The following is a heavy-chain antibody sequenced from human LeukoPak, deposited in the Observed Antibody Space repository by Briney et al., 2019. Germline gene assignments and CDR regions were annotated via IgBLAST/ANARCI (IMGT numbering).Heavy chain of an antibody. CDR3: ARGPPYYYGSGSYYWFDP. CDR2: IKQDGSEK. Sequence: PGGSLRLSCAASGLTFSSYAIHWVRQAPGKGLEWVANIKQDGSEKYYVDSVKGRFTISRDNAKNSLYLQMNSLRAEDTAVYYCARGPPYYYGSGSYYWFDPWGQGTLVTVSS. V-gene: IGHV3-7*01. CDR1: GLTFSSYA. D-gene: IGHD3-10*01. J-gene: IGHJ5*02.